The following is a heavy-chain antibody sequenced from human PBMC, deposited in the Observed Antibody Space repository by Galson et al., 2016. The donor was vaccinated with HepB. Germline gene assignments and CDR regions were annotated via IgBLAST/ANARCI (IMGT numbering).Heavy chain of an antibody. V-gene: IGHV4-59*01. CDR2: IFYSGST. CDR3: ARYSIGLEFDS. CDR1: GGSISSYY. Sequence: ETLSLTCTVSGGSISSYYWSWIRQPPGKGLEWIGYIFYSGSTNYNPSLKSRVTISVDTSKNQFSLKLSSVTAADTAVYYCARYSIGLEFDSWGQGTLVTVSS. D-gene: IGHD1-1*01. J-gene: IGHJ4*02.